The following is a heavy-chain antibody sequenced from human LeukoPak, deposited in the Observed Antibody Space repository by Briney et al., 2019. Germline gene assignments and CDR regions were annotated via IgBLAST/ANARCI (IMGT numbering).Heavy chain of an antibody. CDR3: ARESHMCSSTSCYTVGFDY. CDR2: IYYSGST. J-gene: IGHJ4*02. CDR1: GGSFSSYY. V-gene: IGHV4-59*01. D-gene: IGHD2-2*02. Sequence: PSGTLSLTCTVSGGSFSSYYWSWIRQPPGKGLEWIGYIYYSGSTNYNPSLKSRVTISVDTSKNQFSLKLSSVTAADTAVYYCARESHMCSSTSCYTVGFDYWGQGTLVTVSS.